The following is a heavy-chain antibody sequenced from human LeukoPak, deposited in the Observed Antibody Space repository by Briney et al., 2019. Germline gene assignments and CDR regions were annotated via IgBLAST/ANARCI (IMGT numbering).Heavy chain of an antibody. CDR2: ISGSGGST. J-gene: IGHJ4*02. D-gene: IGHD6-13*01. V-gene: IGHV3-23*01. CDR3: AKPLAAAGTGLFDC. CDR1: GFTFSSYA. Sequence: GGSLRLSRAASGFTFSSYAMSWVRPAPGKGLEWVSAISGSGGSTYYADSVKGRFTISRDNSKNTLYLQMNSLRAEDTAVYYCAKPLAAAGTGLFDCWGQGTLVTVSS.